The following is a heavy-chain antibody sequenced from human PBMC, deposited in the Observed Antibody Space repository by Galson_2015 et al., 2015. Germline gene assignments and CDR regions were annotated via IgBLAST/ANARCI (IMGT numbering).Heavy chain of an antibody. V-gene: IGHV3-7*01. Sequence: SLRLSCAASGFTFSSYWMSWVRQAPGKGLEWVANIKEDGSEKYYVDSVGGRFTISRDNAKNSLYLQMNSLRAEDTTVYYCARVGASEDFFDYWGQGTLVTVSS. CDR1: GFTFSSYW. CDR2: IKEDGSEK. CDR3: ARVGASEDFFDY. J-gene: IGHJ4*02. D-gene: IGHD1-26*01.